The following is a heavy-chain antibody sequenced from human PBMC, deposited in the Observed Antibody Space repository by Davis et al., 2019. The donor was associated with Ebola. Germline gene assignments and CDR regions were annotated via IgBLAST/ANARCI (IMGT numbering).Heavy chain of an antibody. J-gene: IGHJ2*01. D-gene: IGHD1-7*01. CDR3: AKDGGNYPYWYFDL. CDR2: TTLSGGST. Sequence: GESLKTSCTDSVITLSSYAMTWVRQAPGKGLEWVSGTTLSGGSTYYADSVKGRFTISRDNSRNTLYLQMNSLRADDTAVYYCAKDGGNYPYWYFDLWGRGTLVTVSS. V-gene: IGHV3-23*01. CDR1: VITLSSYA.